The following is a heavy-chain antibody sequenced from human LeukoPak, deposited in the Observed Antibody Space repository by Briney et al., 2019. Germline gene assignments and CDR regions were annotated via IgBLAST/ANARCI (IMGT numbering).Heavy chain of an antibody. D-gene: IGHD3-10*01. CDR2: IYYSGST. Sequence: SETLSLTCTVSGGSISSGGYYWSWIRQHPGKGLEWIGYIYYSGSTYYNPSLKSRVTISVDTSKNQFSLKLSSETAADTAVYYCAREMTGRGDFDYWGQGTLVTVSS. CDR3: AREMTGRGDFDY. CDR1: GGSISSGGYY. V-gene: IGHV4-31*03. J-gene: IGHJ4*02.